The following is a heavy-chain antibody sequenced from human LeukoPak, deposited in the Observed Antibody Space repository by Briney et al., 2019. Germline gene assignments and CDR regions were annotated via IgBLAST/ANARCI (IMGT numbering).Heavy chain of an antibody. CDR2: IYYSGST. V-gene: IGHV4-59*08. D-gene: IGHD2-8*01. CDR1: GGSISSYY. Sequence: SETLSLTCTVSGGSISSYYWSWIRQPPGKGLEWIGYIYYSGSTNYNPSLKSRVTIPVDTSKNQFSLKLSSVTAADTAVYYCARLMGRGFDPWGQGTLVTVSS. CDR3: ARLMGRGFDP. J-gene: IGHJ5*02.